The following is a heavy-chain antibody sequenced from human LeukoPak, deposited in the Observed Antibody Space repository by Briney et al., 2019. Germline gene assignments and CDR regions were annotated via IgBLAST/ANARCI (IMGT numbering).Heavy chain of an antibody. CDR2: INHSGST. J-gene: IGHJ5*02. V-gene: IGHV4-34*01. CDR3: ARGMGYCSSTSCRRKPRFDP. D-gene: IGHD2-2*01. CDR1: GGSFSGYY. Sequence: SETLSLTCAVHGGSFSGYYWSWIRQPPGKGLEWIGEINHSGSTNYNPSLKSRVTISVDTSKNQFSLKLSSVTAADTAVYYCARGMGYCSSTSCRRKPRFDPWGQGTLVTVSS.